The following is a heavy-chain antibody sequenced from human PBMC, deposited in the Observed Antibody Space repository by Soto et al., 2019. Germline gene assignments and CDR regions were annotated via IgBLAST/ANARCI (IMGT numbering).Heavy chain of an antibody. V-gene: IGHV1-46*01. J-gene: IGHJ5*02. D-gene: IGHD3-22*01. Sequence: APVKVSCKASGYTFTSYYMHWVRQAPGQGLEWMGIINPSGGSTSYAQKFQGRVTMTRDTSTSTVYMELSSLRSEDTAVYYCARDYTYYYDSSGYATTFDPWGQGTLVTVSS. CDR2: INPSGGST. CDR1: GYTFTSYY. CDR3: ARDYTYYYDSSGYATTFDP.